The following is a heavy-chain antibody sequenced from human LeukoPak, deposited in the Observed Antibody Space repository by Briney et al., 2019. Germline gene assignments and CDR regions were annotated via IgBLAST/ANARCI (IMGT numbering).Heavy chain of an antibody. CDR3: ARVLSVPLLPHCSSTSCYRWFDP. D-gene: IGHD2-2*02. Sequence: ASVKVSCKASGYTFTSYGIIWVRQAPGQGLEWMGWISAYNGNTNYAQKLQGRVTMTTDTSTSTAYMELRGLRSDDTAVYYCARVLSVPLLPHCSSTSCYRWFDPWGQGTLVTVSS. CDR1: GYTFTSYG. V-gene: IGHV1-18*01. CDR2: ISAYNGNT. J-gene: IGHJ5*02.